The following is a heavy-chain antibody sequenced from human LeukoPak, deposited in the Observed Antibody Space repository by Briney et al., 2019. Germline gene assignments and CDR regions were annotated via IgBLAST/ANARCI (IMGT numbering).Heavy chain of an antibody. Sequence: PGGSLRLSCAASGFTFSSYAMSWVRQAPGKGLEWVSAISGSGGSTYYADSVKGRFTISRDNSKNTLYLQMNSLTAEDTAVYYCAKDLYSSGWYYFDYWGQGTLVTVSS. D-gene: IGHD6-19*01. CDR2: ISGSGGST. J-gene: IGHJ4*02. V-gene: IGHV3-23*01. CDR3: AKDLYSSGWYYFDY. CDR1: GFTFSSYA.